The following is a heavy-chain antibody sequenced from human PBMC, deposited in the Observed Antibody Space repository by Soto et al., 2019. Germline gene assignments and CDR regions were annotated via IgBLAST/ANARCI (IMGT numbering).Heavy chain of an antibody. Sequence: QVQLVQSGAEVKKPGSSVKVSCKASGGTFSSYAISWVRLAPGQGLEWMGGIIPIFGTANYAQKFQGRVTNTADEPTSTDYMGLSSLRSEDTAVYYCASLSTVTTNWYFDLWGRGTLVTVSS. J-gene: IGHJ2*01. CDR1: GGTFSSYA. CDR2: IIPIFGTA. V-gene: IGHV1-69*01. CDR3: ASLSTVTTNWYFDL. D-gene: IGHD4-17*01.